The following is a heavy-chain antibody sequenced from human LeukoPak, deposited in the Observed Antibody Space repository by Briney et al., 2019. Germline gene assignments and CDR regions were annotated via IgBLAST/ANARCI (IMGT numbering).Heavy chain of an antibody. CDR3: AKWGDYDILTGYYVSDF. CDR1: GFIFRNYA. D-gene: IGHD3-9*01. V-gene: IGHV3-23*01. J-gene: IGHJ4*02. Sequence: PGASLRLSCAASGFIFRNYAMSWVRQAPGKGREWDSAITGSGDTTYYADSVKGRFTISRDNSKNTLYVEMNTLRAEDTAVYYCAKWGDYDILTGYYVSDFWGQGTLVTVSS. CDR2: ITGSGDTT.